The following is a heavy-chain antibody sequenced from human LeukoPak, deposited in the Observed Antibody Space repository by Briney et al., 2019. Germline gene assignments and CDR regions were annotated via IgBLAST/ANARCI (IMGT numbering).Heavy chain of an antibody. J-gene: IGHJ4*02. V-gene: IGHV1-2*02. CDR3: ARMYSSGWYRPYYFDY. D-gene: IGHD6-19*01. CDR1: GYTFSGYY. CDR2: INPKSGGT. Sequence: ASVKVSCKASGYTFSGYYMHWVRQAPGQGLEWMGWINPKSGGTNYAQKFQGRVTMTRDTSISTAYMELSRLRSDDTAVYYCARMYSSGWYRPYYFDYWGQGTMVTVSS.